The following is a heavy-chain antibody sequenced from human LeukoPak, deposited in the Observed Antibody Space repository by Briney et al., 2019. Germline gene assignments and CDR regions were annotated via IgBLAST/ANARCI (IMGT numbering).Heavy chain of an antibody. Sequence: GGSLRLSCAASGFTFSSFAMTWVRQAPGKGLEWVSAISSSDVTTYYADSVKGRFTISRDNSKKTLYLQMNSLRVEDTAVYYCARDPYSGTYGNTYYYYMDVWGKGTTVAISS. J-gene: IGHJ6*03. CDR1: GFTFSSFA. CDR3: ARDPYSGTYGNTYYYYMDV. D-gene: IGHD1-26*01. V-gene: IGHV3-23*01. CDR2: ISSSDVTT.